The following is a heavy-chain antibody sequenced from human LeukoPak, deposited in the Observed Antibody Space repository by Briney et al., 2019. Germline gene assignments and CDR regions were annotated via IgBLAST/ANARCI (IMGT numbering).Heavy chain of an antibody. Sequence: GASVKVSCKASGYTFTSYDINWVRQATEQGLEWMGWMNPNSGNTGYAQKFQGRVTMTRNTSISTAYMELSSLRSEDTAVYYCARTLSTIFGLWFDPWGQGTLVTVSS. CDR1: GYTFTSYD. CDR2: MNPNSGNT. CDR3: ARTLSTIFGLWFDP. V-gene: IGHV1-8*01. D-gene: IGHD3-3*01. J-gene: IGHJ5*02.